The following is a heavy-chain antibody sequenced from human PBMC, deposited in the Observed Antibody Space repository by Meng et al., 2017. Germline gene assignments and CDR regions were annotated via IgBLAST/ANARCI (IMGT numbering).Heavy chain of an antibody. V-gene: IGHV1-46*01. CDR1: GYTFTSYY. D-gene: IGHD2-15*01. J-gene: IGHJ4*02. CDR2: INPSGGST. Sequence: ASVKVSCKASGYTFTSYYMHWVRQAPGQGLEWMGIINPSGGSTSYAQKFQGRVTMTRDTSTSTVYMELSSLRSEDTAVYYCASLPYCSGGSCYDDDYWGQGTPVTVSS. CDR3: ASLPYCSGGSCYDDDY.